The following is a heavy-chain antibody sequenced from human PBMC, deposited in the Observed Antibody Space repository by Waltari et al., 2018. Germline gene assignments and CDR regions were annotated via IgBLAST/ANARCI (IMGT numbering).Heavy chain of an antibody. CDR3: AKEGNYNFVIGFPWFDS. CDR2: IRQYVNYY. D-gene: IGHD3-3*01. CDR1: GFNFRTYG. Sequence: QVQLMESGGGVVHPGGSLQLSCVSSGFNFRTYGMHWVRQTPGRGREWLAYIRQYVNYYKYAESVKVRLSISGDNDKGTLYLQMNSRSAKVTAVYFCAKEGNYNFVIGFPWFDSWGQGALVIVSA. J-gene: IGHJ5*01. V-gene: IGHV3-30*02.